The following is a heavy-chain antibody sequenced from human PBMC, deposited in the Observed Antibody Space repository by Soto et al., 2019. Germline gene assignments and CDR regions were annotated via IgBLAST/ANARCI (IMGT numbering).Heavy chain of an antibody. Sequence: SETLYLTCTVSGGSISTYYWSWIRQPAGKGLEWIGRIYTSGSTDYNPSLKSRVTISVDTSKNQFSLQLSSVTAADTAVYYCARDNYYVSGSRNGMDVWGQGTTVTVSS. D-gene: IGHD3-10*01. CDR2: IYTSGST. CDR1: GGSISTYY. J-gene: IGHJ6*02. V-gene: IGHV4-4*07. CDR3: ARDNYYVSGSRNGMDV.